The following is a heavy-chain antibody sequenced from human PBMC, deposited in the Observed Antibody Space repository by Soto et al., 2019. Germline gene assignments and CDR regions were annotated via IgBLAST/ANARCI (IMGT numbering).Heavy chain of an antibody. CDR2: IRSKANNYAT. Sequence: EVQLVESGGGLVQPGGSLKLSCAASGFTFSGSAVHWVRQASGKGLEWVGRIRSKANNYATAYAASVQGRFTIFSDDLTNTAYLQMNSLKPEDTAVYYCTNPPVYYGMDVWGQGTTVTVSS. CDR3: TNPPVYYGMDV. V-gene: IGHV3-73*02. CDR1: GFTFSGSA. J-gene: IGHJ6*02.